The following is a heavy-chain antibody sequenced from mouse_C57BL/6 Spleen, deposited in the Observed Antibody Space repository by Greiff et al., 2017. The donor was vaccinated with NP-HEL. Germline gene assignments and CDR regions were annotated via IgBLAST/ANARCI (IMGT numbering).Heavy chain of an antibody. J-gene: IGHJ2*01. Sequence: VKLMESGPELVKPGASVKLSCKASGYTFTSYDINWVKQRPGQGLEWIGWIYPRDGSTKYNEKLKGKATLTVDTSSSTAYMELHSLTSEDSAVYFCARTPSDYWGQGTTLTVSS. CDR1: GYTFTSYD. CDR2: IYPRDGST. V-gene: IGHV1-85*01. CDR3: ARTPSDY.